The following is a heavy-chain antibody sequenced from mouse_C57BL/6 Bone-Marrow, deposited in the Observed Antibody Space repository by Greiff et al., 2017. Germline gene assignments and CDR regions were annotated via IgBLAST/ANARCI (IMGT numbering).Heavy chain of an antibody. Sequence: EVQRVESGGDLVKPGGSLKLSCAASGFTFSSYGMSWVRQTPDKRLVWVETLNSGGSYTYYPDRVKGRFTISRDNAKNTLYLQMSSLKSEDTAMYYCAILNYYGSSFYAMDYWGQGTSVTVSS. CDR1: GFTFSSYG. CDR3: AILNYYGSSFYAMDY. D-gene: IGHD1-1*01. J-gene: IGHJ4*01. V-gene: IGHV5-6*01. CDR2: LNSGGSYT.